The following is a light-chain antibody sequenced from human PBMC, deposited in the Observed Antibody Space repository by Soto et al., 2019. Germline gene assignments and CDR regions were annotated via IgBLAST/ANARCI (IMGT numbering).Light chain of an antibody. CDR3: KQYYIVPYT. V-gene: IGKV4-1*01. Sequence: IVMTESPDSLGVSLGERATSHSKARQGVLYAFDNENNLAWYQQKPGQPPKLLIYWASTRESGVPARFSGSGSGTDFTLTISSLQAEDVAVYSCKQYYIVPYTFGQGTKVDIK. CDR1: QGVLYAFDNENN. CDR2: WAS. J-gene: IGKJ2*01.